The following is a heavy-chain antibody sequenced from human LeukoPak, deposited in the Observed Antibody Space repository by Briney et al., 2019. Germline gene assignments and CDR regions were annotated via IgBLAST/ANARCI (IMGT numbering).Heavy chain of an antibody. CDR3: ARDGSWGVRTYYFDY. V-gene: IGHV4-61*01. Sequence: PSETLSLTCTVSGGSVSSGSYYWSWIRQPPGKGREWIGYIYYIGSTNYNPSLKSRVTISVDTSKDQFSLKLSFVTAADTAVYYCARDGSWGVRTYYFDYWGQGTLVTVSS. CDR2: IYYIGST. J-gene: IGHJ4*02. D-gene: IGHD3-10*01. CDR1: GGSVSSGSYY.